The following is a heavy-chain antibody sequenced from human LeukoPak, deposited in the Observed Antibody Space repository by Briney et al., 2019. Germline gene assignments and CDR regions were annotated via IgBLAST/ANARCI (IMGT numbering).Heavy chain of an antibody. Sequence: GGSLRLSCAASGFTFSSHGMHWVRQAPGKGLEWVAVIWYDGSTKYYADSVKGRFAISRDNSENMLWLQMNSLRAEDTAVYYYVRWGPDRGADYWGQGTQVTVSS. CDR3: VRWGPDRGADY. CDR2: IWYDGSTK. J-gene: IGHJ4*02. V-gene: IGHV3-33*01. D-gene: IGHD3-16*01. CDR1: GFTFSSHG.